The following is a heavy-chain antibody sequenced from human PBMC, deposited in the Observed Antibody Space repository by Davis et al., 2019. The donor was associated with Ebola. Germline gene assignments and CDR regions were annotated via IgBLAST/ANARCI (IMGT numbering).Heavy chain of an antibody. J-gene: IGHJ5*02. CDR3: ARGKYPSNNWFDP. CDR2: IHHSGST. CDR1: GGSLSGYY. D-gene: IGHD2-2*02. Sequence: PSETLSLTCAVCGGSLSGYYWVWIRQPPGKGLEWVGEIHHSGSTNYNSSLKSRVTISLDKSKSQFSLSLTSVTAADTAVYYCARGKYPSNNWFDPWGQGTLVTVSS. V-gene: IGHV4-34*01.